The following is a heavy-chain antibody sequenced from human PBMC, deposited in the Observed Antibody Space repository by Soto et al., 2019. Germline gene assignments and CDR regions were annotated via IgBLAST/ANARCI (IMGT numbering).Heavy chain of an antibody. CDR3: ARERTFTMVRGFDY. J-gene: IGHJ4*02. CDR2: ISYDGSNK. D-gene: IGHD3-10*01. CDR1: GFTFSSDA. Sequence: QVQLVESGGGVVQPGRSLRLSCAASGFTFSSDAMHWVRQAPGKGLEWVAVISYDGSNKYYADSVKGRFTISRDNYKNTLYLQMNSLRAEDTAVYYCARERTFTMVRGFDYWGQGTLVTVSS. V-gene: IGHV3-30-3*01.